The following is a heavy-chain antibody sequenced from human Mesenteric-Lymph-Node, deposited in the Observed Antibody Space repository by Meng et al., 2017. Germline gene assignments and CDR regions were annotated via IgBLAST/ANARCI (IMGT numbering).Heavy chain of an antibody. CDR1: GYTFTSYY. D-gene: IGHD6-19*01. V-gene: IGHV1-46*01. CDR2: INPSGSRT. J-gene: IGHJ4*02. Sequence: ASVKVSCKASGYTFTSYYMHWVRQAPGQGLEWMGIINPSGSRTSYAQKFQGRVTMTRDTSTSTVYMELRSLRAEGTAVYYCAREEENSNGLLIDYWGQGTLVTVSS. CDR3: AREEENSNGLLIDY.